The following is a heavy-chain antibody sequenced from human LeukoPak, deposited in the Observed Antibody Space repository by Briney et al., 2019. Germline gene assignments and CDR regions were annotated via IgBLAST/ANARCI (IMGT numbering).Heavy chain of an antibody. Sequence: PGGSLRLSCAASGFTFSSYAMHWVRQAPGKGLEWVAVISYDGSNKYYADSVKGRFTISRDNSKNTLYLQMNSLRAEDTAVYYCAREGDIVVVVAATRVDYYFDYWGQGTLVTVSS. J-gene: IGHJ4*02. V-gene: IGHV3-30*04. D-gene: IGHD2-15*01. CDR2: ISYDGSNK. CDR1: GFTFSSYA. CDR3: AREGDIVVVVAATRVDYYFDY.